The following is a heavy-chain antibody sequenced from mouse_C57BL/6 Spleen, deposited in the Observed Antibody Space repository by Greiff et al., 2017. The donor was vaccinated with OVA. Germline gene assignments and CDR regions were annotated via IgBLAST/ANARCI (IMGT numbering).Heavy chain of an antibody. Sequence: QVQLQQPGAELVKPGASVKLSCKASGYTFTSYWMQWVKQRPGQGLEWIGEIDPSDSYTNYNQKFKGKATLTVDTSSSTAYMQLSSLTSEDSAVYYCARGGENDYDGAWFAYWGQGTLVTVSA. J-gene: IGHJ3*01. CDR3: ARGGENDYDGAWFAY. V-gene: IGHV1-50*01. D-gene: IGHD2-4*01. CDR2: IDPSDSYT. CDR1: GYTFTSYW.